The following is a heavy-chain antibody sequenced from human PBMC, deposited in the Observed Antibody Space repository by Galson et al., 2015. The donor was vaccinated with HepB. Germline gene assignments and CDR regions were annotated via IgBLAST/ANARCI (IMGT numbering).Heavy chain of an antibody. Sequence: SLRLSCAASGFSFSGSSMNWVRQAPGKGLEWVAFTSSSSTYIYYADSLKGRFTISRDNAKNSLYLQMNKLRAEDTAMYYCARDMGYYGMDVWGQGTTVIVSS. CDR3: ARDMGYYGMDV. V-gene: IGHV3-21*01. D-gene: IGHD3-10*01. CDR2: TSSSSTYI. J-gene: IGHJ6*02. CDR1: GFSFSGSS.